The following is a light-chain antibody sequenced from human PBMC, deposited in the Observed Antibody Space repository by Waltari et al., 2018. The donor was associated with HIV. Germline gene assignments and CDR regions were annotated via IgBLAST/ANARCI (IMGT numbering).Light chain of an antibody. J-gene: IGLJ3*02. Sequence: SYELTQPPSVSVSPGQTARITCSGDALPKQYAYWYQQKPGQAPVLGIYKDSERPSGIPERCSGSSSGTTVALTSSGVQAEDEADYYCQSADISGTYPWVFGGGTKLTVL. V-gene: IGLV3-25*03. CDR2: KDS. CDR3: QSADISGTYPWV. CDR1: ALPKQY.